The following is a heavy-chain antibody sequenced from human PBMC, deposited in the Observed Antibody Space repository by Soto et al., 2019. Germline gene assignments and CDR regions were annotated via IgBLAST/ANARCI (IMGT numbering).Heavy chain of an antibody. CDR1: GFTFSSYA. CDR3: AKDVAEWLRFLLDY. Sequence: EVQLLESGGGLVQPGGSLRLSCAASGFTFSSYAMSWVRQAPGKGLEWVSAISGSGGSTYYADAVKGRFTISRDNSKNTLYLQMNSLRAEDTAVYYCAKDVAEWLRFLLDYWGQGTLVTVSS. CDR2: ISGSGGST. V-gene: IGHV3-23*01. J-gene: IGHJ4*02. D-gene: IGHD5-12*01.